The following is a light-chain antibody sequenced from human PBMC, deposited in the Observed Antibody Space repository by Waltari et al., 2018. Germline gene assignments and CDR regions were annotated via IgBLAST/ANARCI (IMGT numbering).Light chain of an antibody. CDR3: GVWDNNLSAVV. CDR1: SSNIGNTN. Sequence: SVLTQPPTVSAASGQQVTFSCSAGSSNIGNTNIFRYQQLPGAAPKLLIYDNNKRPSGIPDRFSGSKSGTSATLGITGLQTGDEADYYCGVWDNNLSAVVFGGGTKLTVL. J-gene: IGLJ2*01. CDR2: DNN. V-gene: IGLV1-51*01.